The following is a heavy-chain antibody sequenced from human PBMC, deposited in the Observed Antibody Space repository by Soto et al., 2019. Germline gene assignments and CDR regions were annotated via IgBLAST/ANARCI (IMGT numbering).Heavy chain of an antibody. CDR2: IYYTGTT. CDR3: AREVSSFGSNHFDS. CDR1: GSSIRGYY. Sequence: ETLSLTCRVSGSSIRGYYWTWIRQPPGKGLEWIGYIYYTGTTKYNPSLKSRVTISVDTSKNQFSLRLNSVTAADTAVYYCAREVSSFGSNHFDSWGQGALVTVYS. D-gene: IGHD3-10*01. V-gene: IGHV4-59*01. J-gene: IGHJ4*02.